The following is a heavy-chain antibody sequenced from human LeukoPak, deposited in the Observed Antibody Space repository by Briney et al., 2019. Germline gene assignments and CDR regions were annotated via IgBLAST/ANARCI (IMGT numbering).Heavy chain of an antibody. V-gene: IGHV4-4*02. CDR2: IYHSGST. CDR1: GGSISSSNW. J-gene: IGHJ6*02. CDR3: ARAYSAYCYGMDV. Sequence: SETLSLTCAVSGGSISSSNWWSWVRQPPGKGLEWIGEIYHSGSTNYNPSLKSRVTISVDKSKNQFSLKLSSVTAADTAVYYCARAYSAYCYGMDVWGQGTTVTVSS. D-gene: IGHD2-15*01.